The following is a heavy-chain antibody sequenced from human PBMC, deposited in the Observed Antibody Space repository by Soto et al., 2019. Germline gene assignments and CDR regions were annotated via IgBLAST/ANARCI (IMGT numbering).Heavy chain of an antibody. J-gene: IGHJ6*02. CDR3: AKSRNYDYYDGMDV. Sequence: QVQLVESGGGVVQPGRSLRLYCAASGFTFSSYAMHWVRQAPGKGLGWVAVISYDGSNKYYADSVKGRFTISRDNSKNRLYQQMTGVRAEDTAVYYCAKSRNYDYYDGMDVWGQGTTVTVSS. D-gene: IGHD4-4*01. V-gene: IGHV3-30-3*02. CDR2: ISYDGSNK. CDR1: GFTFSSYA.